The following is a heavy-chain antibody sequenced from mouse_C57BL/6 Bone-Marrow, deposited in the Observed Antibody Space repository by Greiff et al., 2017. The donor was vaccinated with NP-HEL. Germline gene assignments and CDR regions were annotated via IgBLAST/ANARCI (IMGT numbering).Heavy chain of an antibody. CDR1: GYTFTGYW. Sequence: QVQLKESGAELMKPGASVKLSCKATGYTFTGYWIEWVKQRPGHGLEWIGEILPGSGSTNYTEKFKGKATFTADTSSNTAYMQLSSLTTEDSAIYYCASDGYYGSSSFAYWGQGTLVTVSA. CDR3: ASDGYYGSSSFAY. V-gene: IGHV1-9*01. CDR2: ILPGSGST. J-gene: IGHJ3*01. D-gene: IGHD1-1*01.